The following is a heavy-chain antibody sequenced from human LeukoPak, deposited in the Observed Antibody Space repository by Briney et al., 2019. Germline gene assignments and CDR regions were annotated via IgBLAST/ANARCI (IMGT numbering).Heavy chain of an antibody. CDR3: ARDYN. J-gene: IGHJ4*02. CDR1: GFTFSSNW. CDR2: IKPDGSEK. V-gene: IGHV3-7*04. Sequence: PGGSLRLSCAASGFTFSSNWMSWVRQVPGRRLEWVANIKPDGSEKYYVDSVKGRFTVSRDNAKHSLDLQMNSLRAEDTAVYYCARDYNWGQGTLVTVSS. D-gene: IGHD3-10*01.